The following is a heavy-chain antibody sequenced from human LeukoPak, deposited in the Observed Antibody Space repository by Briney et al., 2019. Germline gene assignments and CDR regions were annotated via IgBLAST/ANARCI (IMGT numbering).Heavy chain of an antibody. CDR1: GGSISSYY. CDR2: IYYSGST. Sequence: SETLSLTCPGSGGSISSYYRWWIPQPPGKGLEWIGYIYYSGSTNYNPSLKSRVTISVDTSKNQFSLKLSSVTAADTAVYYCARGAPVGATTLGFHYWGQETLVTVSS. D-gene: IGHD1-26*01. CDR3: ARGAPVGATTLGFHY. V-gene: IGHV4-59*01. J-gene: IGHJ4*02.